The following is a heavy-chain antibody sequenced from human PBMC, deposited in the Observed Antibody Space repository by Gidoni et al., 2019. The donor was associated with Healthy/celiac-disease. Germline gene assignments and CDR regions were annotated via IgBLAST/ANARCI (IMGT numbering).Heavy chain of an antibody. V-gene: IGHV3-23*01. Sequence: EVQLLESGGGLVQPGGSLRLSCAASGFTFSSYAMSWVRQAPGKGLECVSAISGSGGSTYYADSVKGRFTISRDNSKNTLYLQMNSLRAEDTAVYYCAKASGFPRYSSSWYFDYWGQGTLVTVSS. CDR3: AKASGFPRYSSSWYFDY. CDR1: GFTFSSYA. J-gene: IGHJ4*02. CDR2: ISGSGGST. D-gene: IGHD6-13*01.